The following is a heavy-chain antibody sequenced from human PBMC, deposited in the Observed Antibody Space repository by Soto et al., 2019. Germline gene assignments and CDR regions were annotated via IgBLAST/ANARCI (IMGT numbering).Heavy chain of an antibody. J-gene: IGHJ6*02. D-gene: IGHD3-3*01. Sequence: PGGSLRLSCAASGFTFSSYAMSWVRQAPGKGLEWVSAISGSGGSTYYADSVKGRFTISRDNSKNTLYLQMNSLRAEDTAVYYCAKRSGKRVMIFGVVKDYYYYGMDVWGQGTMVTVSS. CDR1: GFTFSSYA. V-gene: IGHV3-23*01. CDR3: AKRSGKRVMIFGVVKDYYYYGMDV. CDR2: ISGSGGST.